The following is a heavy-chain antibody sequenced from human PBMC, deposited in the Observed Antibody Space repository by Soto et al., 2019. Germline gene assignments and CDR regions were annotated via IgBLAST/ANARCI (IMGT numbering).Heavy chain of an antibody. CDR2: ISGRDGKT. V-gene: IGHV1-18*04. Sequence: QVELKQSGAAVKKPGASVKVSCRASGYTFANYGITWVRQAPGQGLQWMGWISGRDGKTKSNKNMQGRITMTTDTSTNTAYLELKNLKSEDTAIYYCARDSAFLFGSTGYFDYWGQGTLVSVSS. CDR3: ARDSAFLFGSTGYFDY. D-gene: IGHD2-15*01. J-gene: IGHJ4*02. CDR1: GYTFANYG.